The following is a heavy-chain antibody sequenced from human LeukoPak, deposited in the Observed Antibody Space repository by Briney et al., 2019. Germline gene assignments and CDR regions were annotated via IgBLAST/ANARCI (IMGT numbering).Heavy chain of an antibody. Sequence: GGSLRLSCAISGFTVRDNYMTWVRQAPGKGLESVSVIYIDGSTYYADSVKGRSTISRDNSKNILYFQMNTLRAEDTAVYRCATGGGRGYSYGALDYWGQGTPVTVSS. CDR2: IYIDGST. CDR3: ATGGGRGYSYGALDY. V-gene: IGHV3-66*01. CDR1: GFTVRDNY. J-gene: IGHJ4*02. D-gene: IGHD5-18*01.